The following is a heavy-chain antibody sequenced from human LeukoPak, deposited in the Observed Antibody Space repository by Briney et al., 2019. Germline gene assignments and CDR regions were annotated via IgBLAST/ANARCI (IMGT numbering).Heavy chain of an antibody. CDR1: GYTFTSYG. Sequence: SVKVSCKASGYTFTSYGISWVRQAPGQGLEWMGGIIPIFGTANYAQKFQGRVTITADESTSTAYMELSSLRSEDTAVYYCARAPYGGAFDYWGQGTLVTVSS. D-gene: IGHD4-17*01. J-gene: IGHJ4*02. CDR2: IIPIFGTA. CDR3: ARAPYGGAFDY. V-gene: IGHV1-69*13.